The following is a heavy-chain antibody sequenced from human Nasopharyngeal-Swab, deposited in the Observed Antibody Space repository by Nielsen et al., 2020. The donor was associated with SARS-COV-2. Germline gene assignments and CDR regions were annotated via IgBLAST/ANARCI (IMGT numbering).Heavy chain of an antibody. CDR1: GFTFSSYG. CDR2: ISYDGSNK. D-gene: IGHD3-3*01. J-gene: IGHJ6*03. Sequence: GGSLRLSCAASGFTFSSYGMHWVRQAPGKGLKWVAVISYDGSNKYYADSVKGRFTISRDNSKNTLYLQMNSLRAEDTAVYYCAKVGAITIFGVVNYYYYYMDVWAKGPWSPSP. CDR3: AKVGAITIFGVVNYYYYYMDV. V-gene: IGHV3-30*18.